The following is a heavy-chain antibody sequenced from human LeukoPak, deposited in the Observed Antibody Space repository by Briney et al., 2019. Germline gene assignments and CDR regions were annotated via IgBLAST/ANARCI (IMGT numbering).Heavy chain of an antibody. J-gene: IGHJ4*02. CDR1: GGSFSGYY. Sequence: SETLSLTCAVYGGSFSGYYWSWIRQPPGKGLEWIGEINHSGSTNYNPSLKGRVTISVDTSKNQFSLKLSSVTAADTAVYYCARGQGVSSWYRYWGQGTLVTVSS. CDR3: ARGQGVSSWYRY. V-gene: IGHV4-34*01. D-gene: IGHD6-13*01. CDR2: INHSGST.